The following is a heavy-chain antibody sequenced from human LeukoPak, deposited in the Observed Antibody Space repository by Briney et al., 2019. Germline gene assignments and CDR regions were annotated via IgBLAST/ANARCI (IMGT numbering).Heavy chain of an antibody. D-gene: IGHD3-22*01. J-gene: IGHJ4*02. Sequence: GGSLRLSCAASGLALSSNSMRWVRQAPGKGLGWASVIYSSGATFYADSVRGRFTISRDNSKNTVDLQMDSLRAEDTAVYYCARDRDTSGYIFDYWGRGTLVTVSS. CDR1: GLALSSNS. CDR3: ARDRDTSGYIFDY. V-gene: IGHV3-53*01. CDR2: IYSSGAT.